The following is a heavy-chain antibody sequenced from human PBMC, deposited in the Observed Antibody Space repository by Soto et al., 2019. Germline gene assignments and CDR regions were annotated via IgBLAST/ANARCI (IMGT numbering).Heavy chain of an antibody. CDR1: GDSISSANNY. CDR3: ARGRGYSYGLDP. D-gene: IGHD5-12*01. Sequence: QVQLQESGPGLVKPSQTLSLTCTVSGDSISSANNYWSWIRQPPGEGLEWIGFISYSGTTSYSPSLKSRLAISLDTSKNQFSLSLTSVTAADTAVYYCARGRGYSYGLDPWGQGTLVTVPS. J-gene: IGHJ5*02. CDR2: ISYSGTT. V-gene: IGHV4-30-4*01.